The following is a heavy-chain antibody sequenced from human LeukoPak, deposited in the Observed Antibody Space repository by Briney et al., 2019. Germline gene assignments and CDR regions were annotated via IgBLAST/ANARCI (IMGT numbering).Heavy chain of an antibody. CDR1: GYTFTGYY. J-gene: IGHJ3*02. CDR3: AREWNYHNDAFDI. CDR2: INPNSGGT. Sequence: ASVKVSCTASGYTFTGYYMHWVRQAPGQGLEWMGRINPNSGGTNYAQKFQGRVTMTRDTSISTAYMELSRLRSDDTAVYYCAREWNYHNDAFDIWGQGTMVTVSS. V-gene: IGHV1-2*06. D-gene: IGHD1-7*01.